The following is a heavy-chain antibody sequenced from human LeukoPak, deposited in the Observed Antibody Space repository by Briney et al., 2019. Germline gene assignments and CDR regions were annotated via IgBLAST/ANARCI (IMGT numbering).Heavy chain of an antibody. CDR2: ISYDGRKK. Sequence: PGGSLRLSCAVSGFTFSTYTMHWVRQAPGKGLEWVALISYDGRKKYYADFVKGRFTISRDNSKNTQYLQMNSLRAEDMAVYYCARDNSGYDYAFDIWGQGTMVTVSS. D-gene: IGHD5-12*01. V-gene: IGHV3-30*04. CDR1: GFTFSTYT. CDR3: ARDNSGYDYAFDI. J-gene: IGHJ3*02.